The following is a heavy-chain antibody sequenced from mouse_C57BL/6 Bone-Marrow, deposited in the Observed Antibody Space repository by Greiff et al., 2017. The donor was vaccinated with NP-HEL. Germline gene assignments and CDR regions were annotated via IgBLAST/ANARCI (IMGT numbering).Heavy chain of an antibody. CDR1: GFNIKDDY. Sequence: VQLQQSGAELVRPGASVKLSCTASGFNIKDDYMHWVKQRPEQGLEWIGWIDPENGDTEYASKFQGKATITADTSSNTAYLQLRSLTSEDTAVYYCTTLLRSLYFDYWGQGTTLTVSS. CDR2: IDPENGDT. J-gene: IGHJ2*01. CDR3: TTLLRSLYFDY. V-gene: IGHV14-4*01. D-gene: IGHD1-1*01.